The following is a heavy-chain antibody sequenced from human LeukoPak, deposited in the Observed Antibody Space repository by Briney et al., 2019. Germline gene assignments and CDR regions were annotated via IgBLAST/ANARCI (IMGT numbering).Heavy chain of an antibody. CDR2: ISYDGSNK. D-gene: IGHD3-3*01. J-gene: IGHJ4*02. V-gene: IGHV3-30-3*01. CDR3: ASLGDFWSGFTKRFDY. CDR1: GFTFSSYA. Sequence: PGRSLRLSCAASGFTFSSYAMHWVRQAPGKGLEWVAVISYDGSNKYYADSVKGRFTISRDNSKNTLYLQMNSLRAEDTAVYYCASLGDFWSGFTKRFDYWGQGTLVTVSS.